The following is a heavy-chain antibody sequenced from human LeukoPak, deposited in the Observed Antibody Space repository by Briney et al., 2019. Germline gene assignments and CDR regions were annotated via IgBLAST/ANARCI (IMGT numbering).Heavy chain of an antibody. D-gene: IGHD3-9*01. Sequence: PGGSLRLSCAASGFTFDDYGMGWVRHAPGKALEWVSRVKWNGGSTDYADSVKGRFTISRDNAKNSLYLQMNSLTAEDTALYYCARALHDIFTGYYPNYFDYWGQGTLVTVSS. CDR1: GFTFDDYG. J-gene: IGHJ4*02. CDR3: ARALHDIFTGYYPNYFDY. CDR2: VKWNGGST. V-gene: IGHV3-20*04.